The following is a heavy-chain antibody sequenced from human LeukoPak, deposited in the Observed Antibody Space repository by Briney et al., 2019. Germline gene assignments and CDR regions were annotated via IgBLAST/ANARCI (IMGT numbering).Heavy chain of an antibody. J-gene: IGHJ3*02. CDR2: IYYSGST. CDR1: GGSISNYY. Sequence: SETLSLTCTVSGGSISNYYWSWIRQPPGKGLEWIGYIYYSGSTNYNPSLKSRVTISQDTSKNQFSLKLSSVTAADTAMYYCARVSDSSGYNDAFDIWGQGTMVTVSS. CDR3: ARVSDSSGYNDAFDI. V-gene: IGHV4-59*12. D-gene: IGHD3-22*01.